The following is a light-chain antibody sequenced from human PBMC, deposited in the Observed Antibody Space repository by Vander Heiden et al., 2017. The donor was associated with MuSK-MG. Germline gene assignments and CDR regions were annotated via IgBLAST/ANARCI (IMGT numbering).Light chain of an antibody. CDR1: SNDVGGWKY. V-gene: IGLV2-14*01. J-gene: IGLJ2*01. CDR2: EVS. CDR3: SAFTNADTVL. Sequence: QSALTQPASVSASPGQSITISCPGTSNDVGGWKYVSWYQQHPGKAPKLILFEVSNRPSGISSRFSGSKSGNTASLTISGLQPEDESDYYCSAFTNADTVLFGGGTKVTVL.